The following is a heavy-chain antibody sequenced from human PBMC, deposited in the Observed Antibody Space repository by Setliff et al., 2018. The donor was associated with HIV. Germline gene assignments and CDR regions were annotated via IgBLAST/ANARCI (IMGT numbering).Heavy chain of an antibody. CDR3: ARETPNSGWYRKEGYYFDY. CDR2: INQDGSDK. Sequence: GGSLRLSCAASGFIFSTNWMSWVRQAPGKGPEWVANINQDGSDKYYADSVKGRFTISRDNAKNSLYLQMNSLRPEDTALYYCARETPNSGWYRKEGYYFDYWGQGTLVTVSS. CDR1: GFIFSTNW. J-gene: IGHJ4*02. D-gene: IGHD6-19*01. V-gene: IGHV3-7*03.